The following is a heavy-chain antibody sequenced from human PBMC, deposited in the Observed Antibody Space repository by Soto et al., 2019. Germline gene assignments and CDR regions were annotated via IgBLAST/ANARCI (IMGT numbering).Heavy chain of an antibody. CDR2: IYYSGST. D-gene: IGHD2-15*01. CDR1: GGSISSGGYY. J-gene: IGHJ6*02. CDR3: ARGGIVVVVAATQPPPDYGMDV. Sequence: PSETLSLTCTVSGGSISSGGYYWSWIRQHPGKGLEWIGYIYYSGSTYYNPSLKSRVTISVDTSKNQFSLKLSSVTAADTAVYYCARGGIVVVVAATQPPPDYGMDVWGQGTTVTVS. V-gene: IGHV4-31*03.